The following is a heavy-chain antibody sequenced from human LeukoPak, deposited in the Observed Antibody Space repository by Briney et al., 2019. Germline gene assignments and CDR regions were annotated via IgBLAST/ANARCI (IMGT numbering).Heavy chain of an antibody. CDR3: AKEWSSGWFVSGY. Sequence: GRSLRLSCAASGFTFSSYAMHWARQAPGKGLEWVSGISSSGSGGNTYYADSVKGRFTISRDNSKNTLYLQMNSLRAEDTAIYYCAKEWSSGWFVSGYWGQGTLVTVSS. CDR1: GFTFSSYA. V-gene: IGHV3-23*01. D-gene: IGHD6-19*01. J-gene: IGHJ4*02. CDR2: ISSSGSGGNT.